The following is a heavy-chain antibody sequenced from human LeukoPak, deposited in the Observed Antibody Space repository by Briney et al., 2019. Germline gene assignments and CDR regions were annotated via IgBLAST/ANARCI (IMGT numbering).Heavy chain of an antibody. CDR2: ISGSGGST. CDR1: GFTFSSYA. V-gene: IGHV3-23*01. J-gene: IGHJ6*03. CDR3: AKGSKAVLFTRDHYMDV. D-gene: IGHD6-19*01. Sequence: GGSLRLSCAASGFTFSSYAMSWVRQAPGKGLEWVSAISGSGGSTYYADSVRGRFTISRDNSKNTLYLHMNSLRAEDTAVYFCAKGSKAVLFTRDHYMDVWGKGTTVTISS.